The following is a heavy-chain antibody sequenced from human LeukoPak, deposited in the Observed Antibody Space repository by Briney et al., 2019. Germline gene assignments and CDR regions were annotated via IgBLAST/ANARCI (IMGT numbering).Heavy chain of an antibody. Sequence: ASVKVSCKASGYTFTGYYIHWVRQAPGQGLEWMGWINPNSGGTNYTQKFQDRVTMTRDTSISTASMVLSRLRSDDTAVYYCARDGPDIVVVPAAPDYWGQGTLVTVSS. CDR3: ARDGPDIVVVPAAPDY. CDR1: GYTFTGYY. D-gene: IGHD2-2*01. V-gene: IGHV1-2*02. CDR2: INPNSGGT. J-gene: IGHJ4*02.